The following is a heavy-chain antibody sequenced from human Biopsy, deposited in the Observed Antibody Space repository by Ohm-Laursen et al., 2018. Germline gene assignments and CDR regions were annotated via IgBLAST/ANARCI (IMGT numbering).Heavy chain of an antibody. Sequence: SVKVSCKASGGTFSNYAISWVRQAPGQGLEWMGWISSSNDNTNYAQKFQGRVTMTADTSTSTAYMELRSLRSDDTAVYYCARDFFDSSGYFYYYNGVDLWGQGTTVTVSS. D-gene: IGHD3-22*01. CDR2: ISSSNDNT. CDR1: GGTFSNYA. J-gene: IGHJ6*02. CDR3: ARDFFDSSGYFYYYNGVDL. V-gene: IGHV1-18*01.